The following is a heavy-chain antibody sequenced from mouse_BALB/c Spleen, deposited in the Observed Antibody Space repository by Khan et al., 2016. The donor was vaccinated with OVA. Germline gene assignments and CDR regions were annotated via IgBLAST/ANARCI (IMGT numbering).Heavy chain of an antibody. Sequence: VHLVESGVELVRPGTSVKISCKASGYTFTNYWLGWVKQRPGHGLEWIGDIYPGGGYINYNEKFKGKATLTAGTSSSTAYIQLSSLTSEDSAVYFCTRWATWYFDVWGAGTTVTVSS. D-gene: IGHD3-1*01. CDR1: GYTFTNYW. CDR2: IYPGGGYI. CDR3: TRWATWYFDV. V-gene: IGHV1-63*02. J-gene: IGHJ1*01.